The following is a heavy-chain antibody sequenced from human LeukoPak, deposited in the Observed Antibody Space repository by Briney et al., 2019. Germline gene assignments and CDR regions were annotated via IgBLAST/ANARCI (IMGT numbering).Heavy chain of an antibody. Sequence: SETLSLTCTVSGGSISTYYWSWIRQPAGKGLEWIGRIHKSGSTDYNPSLKSRVTMSLDTSKNQFSLRMTSVTAADTAVYYCAWIISATGTGGYYFNYWGQGTLVAVSS. CDR1: GGSISTYY. V-gene: IGHV4-4*07. D-gene: IGHD6-13*01. CDR2: IHKSGST. J-gene: IGHJ4*02. CDR3: AWIISATGTGGYYFNY.